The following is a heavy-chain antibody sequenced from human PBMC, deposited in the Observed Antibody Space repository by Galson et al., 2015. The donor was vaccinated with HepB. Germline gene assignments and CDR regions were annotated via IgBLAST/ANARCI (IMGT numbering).Heavy chain of an antibody. J-gene: IGHJ4*02. CDR3: ARENSDYYDSSGPYDY. D-gene: IGHD3-22*01. CDR1: GGSVSSGSYY. CDR2: IYYSGST. Sequence: SETLSLTCTVSGGSVSSGSYYWSWIRQPPGKGLEWIGYIYYSGSTNYNPSLKSRVTISVDTSKNQFSLKLSSVTAADTAVYYCARENSDYYDSSGPYDYWGQGTLVTVSS. V-gene: IGHV4-61*01.